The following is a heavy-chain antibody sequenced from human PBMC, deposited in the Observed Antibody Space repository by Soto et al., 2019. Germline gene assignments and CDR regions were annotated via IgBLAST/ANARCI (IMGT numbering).Heavy chain of an antibody. J-gene: IGHJ4*02. CDR3: ARDRVLYGDYPIFDI. Sequence: QVHLVQSGGEVKKPGSSVKVSCTAFGGTFNTYGISWVRQAPRQGLEWMGRIIPVFGRPNYAQRFQGRVTITADDSTSTVYMELSSLTSGDTALYYCARDRVLYGDYPIFDIWGQGALVTVSS. V-gene: IGHV1-69*01. CDR2: IIPVFGRP. CDR1: GGTFNTYG. D-gene: IGHD4-17*01.